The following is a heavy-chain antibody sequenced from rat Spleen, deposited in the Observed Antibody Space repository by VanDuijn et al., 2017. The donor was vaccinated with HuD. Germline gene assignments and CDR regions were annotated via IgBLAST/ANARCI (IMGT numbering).Heavy chain of an antibody. D-gene: IGHD5-1*01. CDR2: ISSGGTT. CDR1: GFSLTTNG. J-gene: IGHJ2*01. Sequence: QVQLKESGPGLMQPSETLSLTCSVSGFSLTTNGVGWVRQLLGKGLVWIAAISSGGTTYYNSVFKSRLSISRDTSKSQVFLKMNSLQSDDTATYFCTNWELDYWGQGVMVTVSS. CDR3: TNWELDY. V-gene: IGHV2-72*01.